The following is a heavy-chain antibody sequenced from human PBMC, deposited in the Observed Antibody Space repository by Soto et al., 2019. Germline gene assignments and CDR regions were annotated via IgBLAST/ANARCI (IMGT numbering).Heavy chain of an antibody. V-gene: IGHV4-59*01. CDR3: ASSRLITSYYFHSSGFSSLLY. D-gene: IGHD3-22*01. Sequence: SETLSLTCTVSGGSISSYYWSWIRQPPGKGLEWIGYIYYSGSTNYNPSLKSRVTISVDTSKNQFSLKLSSVTAADTAVYYCASSRLITSYYFHSSGFSSLLYWGQGTLVTVSS. J-gene: IGHJ4*02. CDR1: GGSISSYY. CDR2: IYYSGST.